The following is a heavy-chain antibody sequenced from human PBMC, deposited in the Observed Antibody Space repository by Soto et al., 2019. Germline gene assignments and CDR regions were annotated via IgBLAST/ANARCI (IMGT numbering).Heavy chain of an antibody. CDR2: IYYSGST. V-gene: IGHV4-59*08. J-gene: IGHJ4*02. CDR3: ARRSIAARETAFDY. D-gene: IGHD6-6*01. CDR1: GGSISSYY. Sequence: SETLSLTCTVSGGSISSYYWSWIRQPPGKGLEWIGYIYYSGSTNYNPSLKSRVTISVDTSKNQFSLKLSSVTAADTAVYYCARRSIAARETAFDYWGQGTLVTVSS.